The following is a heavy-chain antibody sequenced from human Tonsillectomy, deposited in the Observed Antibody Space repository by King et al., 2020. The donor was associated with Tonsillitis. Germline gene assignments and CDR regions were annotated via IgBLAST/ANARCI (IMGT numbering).Heavy chain of an antibody. CDR3: GREVETYWFDP. CDR1: GYTFTSYY. CDR2: INPSGGST. V-gene: IGHV1-46*03. Sequence: VQLVVSGAEVKKPGASVKVSCKASGYTFTSYYMHWVRQAPGQGLEWMGIINPSGGSTSYAQKFQGRVTMTRDTSTSTVYMELSSLRSEHTAVYYCGREVETYWFDPWGQGTLVTVSS. J-gene: IGHJ5*02.